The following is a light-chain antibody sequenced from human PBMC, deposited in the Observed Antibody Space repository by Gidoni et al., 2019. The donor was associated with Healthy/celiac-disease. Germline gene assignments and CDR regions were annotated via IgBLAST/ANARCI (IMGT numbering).Light chain of an antibody. J-gene: IGKJ1*01. CDR3: QQYNNWPPRGT. CDR2: GAS. V-gene: IGKV3-15*01. CDR1: QSVSSN. Sequence: EIVMTQSPATLSVSPGERATRSCRASQSVSSNLAWYPQKPGQAPRLLIYGASTRATGIPARFSGSGSGTEFTLTISSLQSEDFAVYYCQQYNNWPPRGTFGQGTKVEIK.